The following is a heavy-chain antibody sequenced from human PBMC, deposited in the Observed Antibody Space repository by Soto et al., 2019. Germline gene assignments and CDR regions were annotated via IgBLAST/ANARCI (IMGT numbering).Heavy chain of an antibody. J-gene: IGHJ6*02. CDR2: ISSNGGST. D-gene: IGHD6-19*01. Sequence: SGGSLRLSCAASGFTFSSYAMHWVRQAPGKGLEYVSAISSNGGSTYYADSVKGRFTISRDNSKNTLYLQMGSLRAEDMAVYYCARSGWYYYYGMDVWGQGTTVTVSS. CDR3: ARSGWYYYYGMDV. V-gene: IGHV3-64*02. CDR1: GFTFSSYA.